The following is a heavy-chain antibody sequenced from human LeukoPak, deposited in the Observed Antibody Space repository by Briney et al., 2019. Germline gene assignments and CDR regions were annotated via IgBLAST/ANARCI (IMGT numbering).Heavy chain of an antibody. J-gene: IGHJ4*02. V-gene: IGHV1-2*02. CDR2: MNPNSGGT. Sequence: ASVKVSCKASGYTFTGYYMHWVRQAPGQGLEWMGWMNPNSGGTNYAQKLQGRVTMTTDTSTSTAYMELRSLRSDDTAVYYCARFPVEWGDYYDSSDEEARFDYWGQGTLVTVSS. CDR3: ARFPVEWGDYYDSSDEEARFDY. D-gene: IGHD3-22*01. CDR1: GYTFTGYY.